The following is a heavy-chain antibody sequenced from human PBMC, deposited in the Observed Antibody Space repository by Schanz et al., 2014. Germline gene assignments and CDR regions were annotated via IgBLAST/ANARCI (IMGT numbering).Heavy chain of an antibody. CDR3: ARDGDFDY. V-gene: IGHV3-33*01. CDR2: IWYDGSNK. Sequence: ESGGGVVQPGRSLRLSCAASGFTFSSYGMHWVRQAPGKGLEWVAIIWYDGSNKYYADSVKGRFTISRDNSKNTLFLQMSSLRAEDTAVYYCARDGDFDYWGQGTLVTVSS. J-gene: IGHJ4*02. CDR1: GFTFSSYG.